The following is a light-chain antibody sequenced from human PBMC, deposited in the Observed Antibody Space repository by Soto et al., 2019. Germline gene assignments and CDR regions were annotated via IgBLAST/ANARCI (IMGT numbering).Light chain of an antibody. CDR1: QGIGSW. CDR2: AAS. CDR3: QPANSFPLT. V-gene: IGKV1-12*01. Sequence: DIQMTQSPSSVSASVGDRVTSTCRTSQGIGSWLAWYQQKPGKAPKVLIYAASSLQSWVPSRFSGSGSGSDFTLTISILQPEDFATYYCQPANSFPLTFGGGNKVEIK. J-gene: IGKJ4*01.